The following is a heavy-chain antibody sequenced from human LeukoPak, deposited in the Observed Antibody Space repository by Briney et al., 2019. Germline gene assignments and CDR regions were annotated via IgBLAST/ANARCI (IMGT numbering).Heavy chain of an antibody. Sequence: SETLSLTCTVSGASISSYFWSWIRQPPGKGLEWIGYIYDSGSTNYNPSLTSRVTISVDTSKNHFSLKLSSVTAADTALYYCARQMYLGGMDVWDQGTTVTVSS. CDR1: GASISSYF. CDR2: IYDSGST. J-gene: IGHJ6*02. CDR3: ARQMYLGGMDV. V-gene: IGHV4-59*08. D-gene: IGHD2-8*01.